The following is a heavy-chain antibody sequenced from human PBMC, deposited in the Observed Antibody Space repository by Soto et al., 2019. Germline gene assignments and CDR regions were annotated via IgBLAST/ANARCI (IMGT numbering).Heavy chain of an antibody. CDR2: IIPIFGTA. CDR3: ARDQGYDYVWGSYRNWFDP. V-gene: IGHV1-69*01. Sequence: QVQLVQSGAEVKKPGSSVKVSCKASRGTFSSYAISWVRQAPGQGLEWMGGIIPIFGTANYAQKFQGRVTITADESTSTAYMELSSLRSEDTAVYYCARDQGYDYVWGSYRNWFDPWGQGTLVTVSS. CDR1: RGTFSSYA. J-gene: IGHJ5*02. D-gene: IGHD3-16*02.